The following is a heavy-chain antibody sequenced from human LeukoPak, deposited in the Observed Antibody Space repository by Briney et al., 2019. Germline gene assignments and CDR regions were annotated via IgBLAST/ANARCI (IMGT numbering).Heavy chain of an antibody. CDR3: ARGKYSSGWHGYQGNYYYYYMDV. V-gene: IGHV3-20*04. Sequence: GGSLRLSCAASGFTFDDYGMSWVRQAPGKGLEWVSGINWNGGSTGYADSVKGRFTISRDNAKNSLYLQMNSLRAEDTALYYCARGKYSSGWHGYQGNYYYYYMDVWGKGTTVTVSS. CDR1: GFTFDDYG. J-gene: IGHJ6*03. CDR2: INWNGGST. D-gene: IGHD6-19*01.